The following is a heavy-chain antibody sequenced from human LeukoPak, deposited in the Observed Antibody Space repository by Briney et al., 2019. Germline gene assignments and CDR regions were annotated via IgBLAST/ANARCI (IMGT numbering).Heavy chain of an antibody. CDR2: ISAYNGNT. CDR1: GYTFTSYG. D-gene: IGHD2-15*01. CDR3: ARDGDCSGGSCYSGAFDI. J-gene: IGHJ3*02. Sequence: ASVKVSCKASGYTFTSYGISWVRQAPGQGLEWMGWISAYNGNTNYAQKLQGRVTMTTDTSTSTAYMELRSLRSDDTAVYYCARDGDCSGGSCYSGAFDIWGQGTMVTVSS. V-gene: IGHV1-18*01.